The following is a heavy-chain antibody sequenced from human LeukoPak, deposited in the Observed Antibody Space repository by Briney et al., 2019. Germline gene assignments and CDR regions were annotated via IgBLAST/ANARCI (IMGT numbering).Heavy chain of an antibody. Sequence: PSETLSLTCTVSGGSISSYYWSWIRQPPGKGLEWIGNIYYSGSTYYNPSLKSRVTISVDTSKNQFSLKFSSVTAADTAIYYCARVFEMATIRKLYYFDHWGQGTLVTVSS. D-gene: IGHD5-24*01. CDR2: IYYSGST. V-gene: IGHV4-59*04. CDR1: GGSISSYY. J-gene: IGHJ4*02. CDR3: ARVFEMATIRKLYYFDH.